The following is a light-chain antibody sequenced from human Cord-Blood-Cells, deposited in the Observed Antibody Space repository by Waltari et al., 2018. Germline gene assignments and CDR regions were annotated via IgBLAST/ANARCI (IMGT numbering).Light chain of an antibody. CDR3: QQSYSTPYT. V-gene: IGKV1-39*01. Sequence: DIQMTQSPSPLSASVGGRVTITCRSSQSISSYLNWYQQKPGKAPKLLIYAASSLQSGGPSRFSGSGSGTDVTLTISSLQPEDFATFYCQQSYSTPYTFGQGTKLEIK. J-gene: IGKJ2*01. CDR2: AAS. CDR1: QSISSY.